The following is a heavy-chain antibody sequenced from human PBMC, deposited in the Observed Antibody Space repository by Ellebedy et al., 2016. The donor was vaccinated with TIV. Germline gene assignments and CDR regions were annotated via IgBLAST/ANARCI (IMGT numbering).Heavy chain of an antibody. CDR3: VRSRAFDV. D-gene: IGHD2-2*01. CDR1: GFSFSSSG. Sequence: GESLKISCAASGFSFSSSGMNWVRQAPGRGPEWLSYITTSGDTVYYADSVQGRFTISRDNAKNSLYLQMNSLRDEDTAAYYCVRSRAFDVWGQGTMVTVSS. J-gene: IGHJ3*01. V-gene: IGHV3-48*02. CDR2: ITTSGDTV.